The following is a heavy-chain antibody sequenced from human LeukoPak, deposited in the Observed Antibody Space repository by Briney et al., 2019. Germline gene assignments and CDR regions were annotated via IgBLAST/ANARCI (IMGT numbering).Heavy chain of an antibody. CDR3: AKDTRDPFPISPGGI. CDR1: GFTFNNYA. D-gene: IGHD3-16*01. V-gene: IGHV3-23*01. CDR2: ISGSGGST. Sequence: GGSLRLSCAASGFTFNNYAMNWVRQAPGKGLEWVSAISGSGGSTYYADSVKGRFTISRDNSKNTLYLQMNSLRAEDTAVYYCAKDTRDPFPISPGGIWGQGTMVTVSS. J-gene: IGHJ3*02.